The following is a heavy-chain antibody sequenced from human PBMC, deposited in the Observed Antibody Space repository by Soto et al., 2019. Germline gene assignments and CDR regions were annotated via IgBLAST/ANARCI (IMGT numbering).Heavy chain of an antibody. V-gene: IGHV4-31*03. D-gene: IGHD2-2*01. Sequence: QVQLQESGPGLVKPSQTLSLTCTVSGGSISSGGYYWSWIRQHPGKGLEWIGYTYHSGTTYYTPSLTVRVTAGLGPSKVQFSLLLSSVTAASTAVSSGAREFTVPSCGMDVWGQGTTVTVSS. CDR2: TYHSGTT. CDR1: GGSISSGGYY. J-gene: IGHJ6*02. CDR3: AREFTVPSCGMDV.